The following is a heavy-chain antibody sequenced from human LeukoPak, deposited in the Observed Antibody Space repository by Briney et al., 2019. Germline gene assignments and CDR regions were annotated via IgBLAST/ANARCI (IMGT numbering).Heavy chain of an antibody. J-gene: IGHJ4*02. D-gene: IGHD1-26*01. CDR1: GFSFSIYS. Sequence: GGSLRLSCAASGFSFSIYSMTWVRQAPGKGLEWVSYISSSRPTIYYADSVRGRFTISRDNAKNSLYLQMNSLRAEDTALYYCAKDSATGRSLSHFDYWGQGTLVTVSS. CDR2: ISSSRPTI. CDR3: AKDSATGRSLSHFDY. V-gene: IGHV3-48*04.